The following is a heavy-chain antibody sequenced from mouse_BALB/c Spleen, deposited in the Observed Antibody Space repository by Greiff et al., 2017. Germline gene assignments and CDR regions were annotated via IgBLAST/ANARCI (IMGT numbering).Heavy chain of an antibody. CDR3: ARSDGGYYAMDY. J-gene: IGHJ4*01. CDR1: GYSITSDYA. V-gene: IGHV3-2*02. CDR2: ISYSGST. Sequence: EVQLQQSGPGLVKPSQSLSLTCTVTGYSITSDYAWNWIRQFPGNKLEWMGYISYSGSTSYNPSLKSRISITRDTSKNQFFLQLNSVTTEDTATYYCARSDGGYYAMDYWGQGTSVTVSS.